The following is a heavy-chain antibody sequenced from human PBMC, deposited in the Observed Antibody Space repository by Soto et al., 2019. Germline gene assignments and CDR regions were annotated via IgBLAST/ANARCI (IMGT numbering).Heavy chain of an antibody. CDR2: MNPNSGNT. CDR3: ARAGKDCRSTRCYRDNWFDP. CDR1: GYTFTSYD. V-gene: IGHV1-8*01. D-gene: IGHD2-2*01. Sequence: QVQLVQSGAEVKKPGASVKVSCKASGYTFTSYDINWVRQATGQGLEWMGWMNPNSGNTGYAEKFQGRVTMTRNTSISTAYMELSSLRSEDTAVYYCARAGKDCRSTRCYRDNWFDPWGQGTLVTVSS. J-gene: IGHJ5*02.